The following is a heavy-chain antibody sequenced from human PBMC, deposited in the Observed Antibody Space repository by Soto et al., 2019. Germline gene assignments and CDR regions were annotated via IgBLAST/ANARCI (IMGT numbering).Heavy chain of an antibody. CDR2: IIPAFGTP. CDR1: GGTFNNYA. CDR3: ARDTREMTIVRGVIPYYIYHMDV. D-gene: IGHD3-10*01. J-gene: IGHJ6*02. Sequence: QVQLAQSGAEVKKRGSSVKVSCRVSGGTFNNYAISWVRQAPGEGLEWVGGIIPAFGTPKYAQRFQDRVTISAEVYAAKAYMALTSLRSDDTAVYYCARDTREMTIVRGVIPYYIYHMDVWGPGTTVAVSS. V-gene: IGHV1-69*01.